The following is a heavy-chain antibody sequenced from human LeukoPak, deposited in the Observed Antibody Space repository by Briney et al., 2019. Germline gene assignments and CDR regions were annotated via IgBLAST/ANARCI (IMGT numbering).Heavy chain of an antibody. CDR3: ASHKAYRAFDV. Sequence: GGSLRLSCAASDFTVSSNYMSWVRQAPGKGLEWVSTIYSGGSTYYADSVKGRFTISRDNSENTLYLQMNSLRAGDTAVYYCASHKAYRAFDVWGQGTMVIVSS. V-gene: IGHV3-66*02. CDR1: DFTVSSNY. J-gene: IGHJ3*01. CDR2: IYSGGST. D-gene: IGHD3-16*01.